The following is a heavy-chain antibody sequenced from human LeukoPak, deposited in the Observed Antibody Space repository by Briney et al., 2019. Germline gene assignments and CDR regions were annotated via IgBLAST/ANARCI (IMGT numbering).Heavy chain of an antibody. CDR1: GFTFDDYA. CDR3: AKGFGITGTTSYYFDY. CDR2: ISWNSGSI. Sequence: GGSLRLSCAASGFTFDDYAMHWVRQAPGKGLEWVSGISWNSGSIGYADSVKGRFTISRDNAKNSLYLQMNSLRAEDTAVYYCAKGFGITGTTSYYFDYWGQGTLVTVSS. J-gene: IGHJ4*02. V-gene: IGHV3-9*01. D-gene: IGHD1-7*01.